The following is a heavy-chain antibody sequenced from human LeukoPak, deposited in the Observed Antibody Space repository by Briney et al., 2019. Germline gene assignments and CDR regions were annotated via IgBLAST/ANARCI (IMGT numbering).Heavy chain of an antibody. J-gene: IGHJ4*02. CDR3: AXXXXXDYPPGGAFDY. V-gene: IGHV4-59*01. CDR1: GGSISSYY. Sequence: SETLSLTCTVSGGSISSYYWSWIRQPPGKGLEWIGYIYYSGSTNYNPSLKSRVTISVDTSKNQFSLKLSSVTAADTAVYYCAXXXXXDYPPGGAFDYWGQGTLVTVSS. CDR2: IYYSGST. D-gene: IGHD4-11*01.